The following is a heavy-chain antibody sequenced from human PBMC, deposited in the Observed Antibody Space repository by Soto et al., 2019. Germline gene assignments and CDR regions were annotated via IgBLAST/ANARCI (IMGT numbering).Heavy chain of an antibody. V-gene: IGHV3-33*01. J-gene: IGHJ4*02. CDR2: IWYDGSDK. CDR3: ARDRYSSGWYDLDY. Sequence: QVQLVESGGGVVQPGRSLRLSCAASGFTFSSYGMHWVRQAPGKGLEWVAVIWYDGSDKYYADSVKGRFTISRDNSKTQLYLQMNSLRAEDTAVYYCARDRYSSGWYDLDYWGQGTLVTVSS. D-gene: IGHD6-19*01. CDR1: GFTFSSYG.